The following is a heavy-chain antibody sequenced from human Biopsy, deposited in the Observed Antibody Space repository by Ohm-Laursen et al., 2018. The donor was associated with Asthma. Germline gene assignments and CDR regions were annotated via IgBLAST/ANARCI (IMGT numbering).Heavy chain of an antibody. Sequence: SSVKFSCKASGGTFSSYAISWVRQAPGQGLEWMGGIIPIFGTANYAQKFQGGVTISADDSTSTAYMELSSLSSEDTALYYCARGPEYVRSSGALDYWGQGTLVTVSS. D-gene: IGHD2-2*01. J-gene: IGHJ4*02. CDR3: ARGPEYVRSSGALDY. CDR2: IIPIFGTA. V-gene: IGHV1-69*01. CDR1: GGTFSSYA.